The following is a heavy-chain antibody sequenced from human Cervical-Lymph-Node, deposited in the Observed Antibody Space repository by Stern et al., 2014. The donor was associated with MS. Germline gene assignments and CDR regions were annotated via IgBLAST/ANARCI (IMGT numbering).Heavy chain of an antibody. CDR2: IYSSGAT. Sequence: QLQLQESGPGLVKPSETLSLTCTVSVGSISDYYWNWIRQPAGKGQEWIGRIYSSGATNYNPSLKSRVTMSVDTPKNQFSLKLTSLSAADTAVYYCARQTSVTSSLDFYYGMDVWGQGTTVTVSS. CDR3: ARQTSVTSSLDFYYGMDV. V-gene: IGHV4-4*07. D-gene: IGHD4-17*01. J-gene: IGHJ6*02. CDR1: VGSISDYY.